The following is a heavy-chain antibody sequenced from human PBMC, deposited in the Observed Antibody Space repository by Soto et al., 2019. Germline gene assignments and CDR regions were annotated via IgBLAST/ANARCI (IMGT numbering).Heavy chain of an antibody. Sequence: EVQLVESGGGLVQPGGSLRLSCAASGFTFGSYNMDWVRQAPGKGLEWLSYISGSGTTIYYADSVRGRFTTSRDNAKNSLYLQMNSLRDDDTAVYYCARDQTTGWFDPWGQGTLVTVSS. CDR1: GFTFGSYN. D-gene: IGHD4-17*01. J-gene: IGHJ5*02. V-gene: IGHV3-48*02. CDR2: ISGSGTTI. CDR3: ARDQTTGWFDP.